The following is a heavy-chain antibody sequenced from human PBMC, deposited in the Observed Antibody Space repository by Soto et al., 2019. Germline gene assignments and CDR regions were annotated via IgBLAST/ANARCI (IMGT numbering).Heavy chain of an antibody. CDR1: GVTFSDYY. Sequence: PGGSLRLSCAASGVTFSDYYMSWIRQAPGKGLEWVSYISSSGSTIYYADSVKGRFTISRDNAKNSLYLQMNSLRAEDTAVYYCARRGIRRAVAGTWWYFDLWGRGTLVTVSS. D-gene: IGHD6-19*01. CDR3: ARRGIRRAVAGTWWYFDL. J-gene: IGHJ2*01. CDR2: ISSSGSTI. V-gene: IGHV3-11*01.